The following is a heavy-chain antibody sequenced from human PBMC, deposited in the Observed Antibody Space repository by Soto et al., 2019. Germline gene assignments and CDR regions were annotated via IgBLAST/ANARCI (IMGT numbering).Heavy chain of an antibody. V-gene: IGHV3-7*01. J-gene: IGHJ4*02. CDR1: GFTFSSYW. D-gene: IGHD7-27*01. Sequence: EVQLVESGGGLVQPGGSLRISCAASGFTFSSYWMSWVRQAPGKGLEWVANIKEDGSEKYYVDSVRGRFTISRDNAKNSLYLQMNSLRAEDTALYYCTRDYLGYWGQGTLVTVSS. CDR2: IKEDGSEK. CDR3: TRDYLGY.